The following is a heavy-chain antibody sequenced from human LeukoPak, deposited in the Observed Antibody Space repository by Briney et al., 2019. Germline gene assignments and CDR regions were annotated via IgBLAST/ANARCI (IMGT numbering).Heavy chain of an antibody. CDR1: GFTFSTYT. D-gene: IGHD4-23*01. J-gene: IGHJ4*02. CDR2: ISGADDG. V-gene: IGHV3-23*01. Sequence: GGSLRVSCAASGFTFSTYTMSWVRQAPGKGLECFSAISGADDGYYADSVKGRFTISRDNSKNTLYLQMNSLRAEDTAVYYCAKARTPVTSYFDKWGQGTLVTVSS. CDR3: AKARTPVTSYFDK.